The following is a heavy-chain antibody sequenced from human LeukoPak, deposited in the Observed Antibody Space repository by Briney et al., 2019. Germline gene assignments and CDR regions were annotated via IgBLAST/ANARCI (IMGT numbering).Heavy chain of an antibody. CDR2: ITSGSSTT. J-gene: IGHJ4*02. D-gene: IGHD2-2*01. V-gene: IGHV3-48*04. CDR1: GFSFSTYS. Sequence: GGSLRLFCVASGFSFSTYSMNWVRQAPGKGLEWLSYITSGSSTTYYADSVTGRFTISRDNAENSLYLQMNGLRADDTAVYYCARGRHCTSTDCFRDYFDFWGQGALVTVSP. CDR3: ARGRHCTSTDCFRDYFDF.